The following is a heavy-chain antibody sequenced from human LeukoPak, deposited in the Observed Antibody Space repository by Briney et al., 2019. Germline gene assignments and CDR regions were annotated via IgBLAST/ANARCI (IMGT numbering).Heavy chain of an antibody. CDR3: AKDIGYSSGWPDY. D-gene: IGHD6-19*01. J-gene: IGHJ4*02. CDR1: GFTFDDYA. Sequence: GGSLRLSCAASGFTFDDYAMHWVRQAPGKGLEWVSGISWNSGSIGYADSVKGRFTISRGNAKNSLYLQMNSLRAEDTALYYCAKDIGYSSGWPDYWGQGTLVTVSS. CDR2: ISWNSGSI. V-gene: IGHV3-9*01.